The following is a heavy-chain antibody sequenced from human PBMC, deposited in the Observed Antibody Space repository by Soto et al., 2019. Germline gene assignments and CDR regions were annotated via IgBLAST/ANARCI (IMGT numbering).Heavy chain of an antibody. D-gene: IGHD3-10*01. V-gene: IGHV3-33*01. Sequence: GGSLRLSCAASGFTFSSYGMHWVRQAPGKGLEWVAVIWYDGSNKYYADSVKGRFTISRDNSKNTLYLQMNSLRAEDTAVYYCAREPYYYGSGAYYYYGMDVWGQGTTVTVSS. CDR3: AREPYYYGSGAYYYYGMDV. J-gene: IGHJ6*02. CDR2: IWYDGSNK. CDR1: GFTFSSYG.